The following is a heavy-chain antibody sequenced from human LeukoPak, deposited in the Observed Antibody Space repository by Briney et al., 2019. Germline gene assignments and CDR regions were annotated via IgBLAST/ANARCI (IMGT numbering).Heavy chain of an antibody. J-gene: IGHJ4*02. D-gene: IGHD3-9*01. CDR2: INHSGST. CDR1: GGSFSGYY. CDR3: ARHGTTTGYPDYYFDY. V-gene: IGHV4-34*01. Sequence: SETLSLTCAVYGGSFSGYYWSWIRQPPGKGLEWVGEINHSGSTNYNPALKSRVTISVDTSKNQFSLKLSSVTAADSAVYYCARHGTTTGYPDYYFDYWGQGTLVTVSS.